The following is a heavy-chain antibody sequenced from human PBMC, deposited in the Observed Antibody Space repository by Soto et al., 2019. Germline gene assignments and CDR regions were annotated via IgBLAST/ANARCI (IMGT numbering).Heavy chain of an antibody. V-gene: IGHV3-23*01. Sequence: EVQLLESGGGLVQPGGSLRLSCAASGFTFSSYAMSWVRQAPGKGLEWVSGISGSGGSTYSADSVKGRFTISRDNSKNTLYVQMSSLRAEDTAVYCCAKGSSFFSSSSGAAPGLFNYWGQGTLVTVSS. J-gene: IGHJ4*02. D-gene: IGHD6-6*01. CDR1: GFTFSSYA. CDR2: ISGSGGST. CDR3: AKGSSFFSSSSGAAPGLFNY.